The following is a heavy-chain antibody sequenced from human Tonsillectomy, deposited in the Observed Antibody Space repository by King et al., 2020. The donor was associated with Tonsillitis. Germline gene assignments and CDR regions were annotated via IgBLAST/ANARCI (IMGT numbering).Heavy chain of an antibody. Sequence: VQLVESGGGLIQPGGSLRLSCAASGFTVSSNYMTWVRQAPGKGLECVSVIYSGGDTYYADSVKGRFTISRDTSKNTLYLQMNSLRAEDTAVYYCARDYLRCFDWLPSSTHAFDIWGQGTMVTVSS. V-gene: IGHV3-53*01. CDR3: ARDYLRCFDWLPSSTHAFDI. J-gene: IGHJ3*02. CDR1: GFTVSSNY. CDR2: IYSGGDT. D-gene: IGHD3-9*01.